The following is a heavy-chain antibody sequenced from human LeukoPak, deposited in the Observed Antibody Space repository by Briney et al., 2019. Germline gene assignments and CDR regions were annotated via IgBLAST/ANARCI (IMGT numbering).Heavy chain of an antibody. CDR2: INPSGGST. D-gene: IGHD3/OR15-3a*01. V-gene: IGHV1-46*01. J-gene: IGHJ6*02. CDR3: ARGDFNYYYGLDV. Sequence: ASVKVSCKASGYTFTSYYMHWVRQAPGQGLEGMGIINPSGGSTSYAQRFQGRVTMTGDTSTSTVYMELSSLRSEDTAVYYCARGDFNYYYGLDVWGQGTTVTVSS. CDR1: GYTFTSYY.